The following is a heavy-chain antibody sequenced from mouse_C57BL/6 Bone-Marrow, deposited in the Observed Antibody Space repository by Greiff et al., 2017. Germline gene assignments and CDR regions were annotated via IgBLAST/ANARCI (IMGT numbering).Heavy chain of an antibody. J-gene: IGHJ2*01. Sequence: VQLQQSGAELMKPGASVKISCKATGYTFTGYWLEWVKQRPGHGLEWIGEILPGSGSTNYNEKFKGKATFTADTYSNTAYMQLSSLTTEGSAMYYCARGPIYYYGSSYSRDYFDCGGRGATLAVSS. CDR2: ILPGSGST. CDR3: ARGPIYYYGSSYSRDYFDC. CDR1: GYTFTGYW. D-gene: IGHD1-1*01. V-gene: IGHV1-9*01.